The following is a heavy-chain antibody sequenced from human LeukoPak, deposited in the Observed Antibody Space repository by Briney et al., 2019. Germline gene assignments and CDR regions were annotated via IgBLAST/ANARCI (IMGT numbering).Heavy chain of an antibody. CDR3: ARDPTTVTTIFDS. V-gene: IGHV4-4*07. CDR1: SGSMSGYY. CDR2: IYSSASI. J-gene: IGHJ4*02. D-gene: IGHD4-17*01. Sequence: SETLSLTCTVSSGSMSGYYWSWIRQPAGKGLEWIGRIYSSASINYNPSLRGRVTMSVDTSKNQVSLKLRSVTAADTAVYYCARDPTTVTTIFDSWGQGTLVTVSS.